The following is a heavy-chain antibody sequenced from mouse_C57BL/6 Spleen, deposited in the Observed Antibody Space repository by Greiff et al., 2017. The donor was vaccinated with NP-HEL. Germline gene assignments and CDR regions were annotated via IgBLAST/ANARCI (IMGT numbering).Heavy chain of an antibody. D-gene: IGHD2-3*01. CDR2: SRNKANDYTT. Sequence: DVKLVESGGGLVQSGRSLRLSCATSGFTFSDFYMEWVRQAPGKGLEWIAASRNKANDYTTEYSASVKGRFIVSRDTSQSILYLQMNALRAEDTAIYYWARAYDGYWYFDVWGTGTTVTVSS. V-gene: IGHV7-1*01. CDR1: GFTFSDFY. CDR3: ARAYDGYWYFDV. J-gene: IGHJ1*03.